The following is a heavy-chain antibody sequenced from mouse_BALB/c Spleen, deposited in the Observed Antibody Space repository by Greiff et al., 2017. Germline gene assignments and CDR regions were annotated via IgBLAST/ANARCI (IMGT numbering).Heavy chain of an antibody. J-gene: IGHJ4*01. CDR3: ARNGNYLYAMDY. V-gene: IGHV3-2*02. D-gene: IGHD2-1*01. CDR2: ISYSGST. CDR1: GYSITSDYA. Sequence: VQLQQSGPGLVKPSQSLSLTCTVTGYSITSDYAWNWIRQFPGNKLEWMGYISYSGSTSYNPSLKSRISITRDTSKNQFFLQLNSVTTEDTATYYCARNGNYLYAMDYWGQGTSVTVSS.